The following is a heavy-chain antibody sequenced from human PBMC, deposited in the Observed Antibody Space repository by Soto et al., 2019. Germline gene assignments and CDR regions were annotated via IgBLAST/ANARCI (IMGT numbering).Heavy chain of an antibody. Sequence: SETLSLTCTVSGGSISSGGYYWSWIRQHPGKGLEWIGYIYYSGSTYYNPSLKSRVTISVDTSKNQFSLKLSSVTAADTAVYYCARTSYDSSGTADDPWGQGTLVIVSS. CDR2: IYYSGST. CDR1: GGSISSGGYY. CDR3: ARTSYDSSGTADDP. J-gene: IGHJ5*02. D-gene: IGHD3-22*01. V-gene: IGHV4-31*03.